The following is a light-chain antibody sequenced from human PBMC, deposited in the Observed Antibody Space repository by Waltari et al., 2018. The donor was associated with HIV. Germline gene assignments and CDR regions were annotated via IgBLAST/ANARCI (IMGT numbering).Light chain of an antibody. J-gene: IGLJ2*01. V-gene: IGLV1-44*01. CDR1: SCNLGSNP. CDR2: NNN. Sequence: QSVLTQPPSASGTPGQRVTISCSGGSCNLGSNPVNWYQQLPGTAPKLLIYNNNERPSGVPDRFSGSRSGTSASLAISGLQSEDEADYYCAAWDDSLSGRVFGGGTKLTVL. CDR3: AAWDDSLSGRV.